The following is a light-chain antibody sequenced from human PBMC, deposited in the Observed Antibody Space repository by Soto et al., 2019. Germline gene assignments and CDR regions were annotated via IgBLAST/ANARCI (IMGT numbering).Light chain of an antibody. V-gene: IGKV1-39*01. CDR2: SAS. Sequence: DIQMTQSPSSLSASVGDRVTITCRASQSISSYLNWYQQKPGEAPNLLIYSASKLHSGVPSRFSGSGSGTDFTLIISSLQPEDFATYYCQQSSSNPLTFGGGTRV. CDR3: QQSSSNPLT. CDR1: QSISSY. J-gene: IGKJ4*01.